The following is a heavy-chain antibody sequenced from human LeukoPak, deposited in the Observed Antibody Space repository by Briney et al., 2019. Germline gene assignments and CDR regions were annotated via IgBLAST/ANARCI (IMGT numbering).Heavy chain of an antibody. CDR3: ARELCSSGWYPIDY. CDR2: INHSGST. V-gene: IGHV4-34*01. J-gene: IGHJ4*02. CDR1: GGSFSGYY. Sequence: SETLSLTCAVYGGSFSGYYWSWIRQPPGKGLEWIGEINHSGSTNYNPSLKSRVTISVDTSKNQFSLKLSSVTAADTAVYYCARELCSSGWYPIDYWAREPWSPSPQ. D-gene: IGHD6-19*01.